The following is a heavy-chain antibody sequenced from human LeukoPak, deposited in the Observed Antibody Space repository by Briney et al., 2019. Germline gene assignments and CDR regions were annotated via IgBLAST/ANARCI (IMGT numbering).Heavy chain of an antibody. CDR2: VTATSIST. J-gene: IGHJ3*02. V-gene: IGHV3-23*01. CDR1: GFTFSDYA. CDR3: ARAADWAFDI. Sequence: GGSLRLSCAASGFTFSDYAMSWVRQAPGKGLEWVSTVTATSISTYYADSVKGRFTISRDNAKNSLYLQMNSLRAEDTAVYYCARAADWAFDIWGQGTMVTVSS. D-gene: IGHD2-21*01.